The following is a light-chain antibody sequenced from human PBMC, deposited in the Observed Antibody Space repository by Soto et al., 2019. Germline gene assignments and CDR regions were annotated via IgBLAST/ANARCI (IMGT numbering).Light chain of an antibody. CDR3: ATWDDSLNGYV. V-gene: IGLV1-44*01. CDR1: SSNIGNNA. Sequence: QSALAQSPSASGTPGQRVTISCSVSSSNIGNNAVNWYQHLPGTAPKLLVYSHNQRPSGVSDRFSGAQSGTSASLAISGLQSEDEADYYCATWDDSLNGYVFGHGTKVTVL. J-gene: IGLJ1*01. CDR2: SHN.